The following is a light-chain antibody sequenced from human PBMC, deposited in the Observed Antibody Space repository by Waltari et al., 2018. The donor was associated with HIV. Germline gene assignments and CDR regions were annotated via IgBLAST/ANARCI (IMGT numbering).Light chain of an antibody. V-gene: IGKV1-5*03. CDR1: QNVDNW. Sequence: DIQMTQSPSTLSVSVGDRVIITCRSSQNVDNWLAWYQQRPGSAPKVHSYKTSTLQTGVPSRFSGSGSGTEFSLTISSLQPDDFATYYCQQYKSFSLTFGQGTRREIK. CDR2: KTS. J-gene: IGKJ5*01. CDR3: QQYKSFSLT.